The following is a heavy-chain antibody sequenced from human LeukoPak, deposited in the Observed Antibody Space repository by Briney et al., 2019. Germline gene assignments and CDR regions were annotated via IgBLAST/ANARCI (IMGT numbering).Heavy chain of an antibody. J-gene: IGHJ4*02. CDR1: GYTFTGYY. Sequence: ASVKVSCKASGYTFTGYYMYWVRQASGQGLEWMGWINPNSGGTNYTQTFRGRVTMTRDTSISTAYMELSRLRSDDTAVYYCARGLDKYDYWSGYFLAYWGQGTLVTVSS. CDR3: ARGLDKYDYWSGYFLAY. V-gene: IGHV1-2*02. CDR2: INPNSGGT. D-gene: IGHD3-3*01.